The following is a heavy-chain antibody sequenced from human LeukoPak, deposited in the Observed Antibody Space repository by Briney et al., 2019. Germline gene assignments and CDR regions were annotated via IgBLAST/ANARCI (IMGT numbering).Heavy chain of an antibody. V-gene: IGHV3-23*01. CDR2: ISGHGEST. CDR3: VSGSLQSGYNFDY. D-gene: IGHD3-3*01. J-gene: IGHJ4*02. Sequence: GGSLRLSCAASGITFSTYAMNWVRQAPGKGLEWVSTISGHGESTYYADSVKGRFTISRDNAKNTLYLQMNSPRAEDTAVYYCVSGSLQSGYNFDYWGQGALVTVSS. CDR1: GITFSTYA.